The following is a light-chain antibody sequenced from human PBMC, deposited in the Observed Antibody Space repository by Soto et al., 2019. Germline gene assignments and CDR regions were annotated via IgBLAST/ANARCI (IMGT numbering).Light chain of an antibody. CDR2: EAS. CDR3: QQYNSYSLT. Sequence: DIQMTHSPSTLSASVGDRVTITCRASQSISSWLAWYQQKPGQAPKLLIYEASSLESGVPSRFSGNGSGTDFTLTILSLQPDDFATYSCQQYNSYSLTSGRGTKVEIK. J-gene: IGKJ4*01. CDR1: QSISSW. V-gene: IGKV1-5*01.